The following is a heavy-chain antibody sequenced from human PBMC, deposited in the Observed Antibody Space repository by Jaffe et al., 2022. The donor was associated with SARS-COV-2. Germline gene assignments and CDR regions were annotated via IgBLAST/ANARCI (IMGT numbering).Heavy chain of an antibody. J-gene: IGHJ4*02. Sequence: EVQLVESGGGLVQPGGSLRLSCAASGFTFSSYSMSWVRQAPGKGLEWVSTIGGSGGTTYYADSVKGRFTVSRDNSKNTLYLQINSLRAEDTAVYHCAKRMLSYFDYWGQGTLVTVST. V-gene: IGHV3-23*04. CDR1: GFTFSSYS. D-gene: IGHD3-10*02. CDR3: AKRMLSYFDY. CDR2: IGGSGGTT.